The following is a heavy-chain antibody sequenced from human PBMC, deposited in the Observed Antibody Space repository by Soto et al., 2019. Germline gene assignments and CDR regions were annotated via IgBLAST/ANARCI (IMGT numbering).Heavy chain of an antibody. CDR3: ARLSGWYGQNWFDP. J-gene: IGHJ5*02. D-gene: IGHD6-19*01. Sequence: ASVKVSCKASGYTFTSYGISWVRQATGQGLEWMGWISAYNGNTNYAQKLQGRVTMTTDTSTSTAYMELRSLRSDDTAVYYCARLSGWYGQNWFDPWGQGTLVTVSS. CDR1: GYTFTSYG. CDR2: ISAYNGNT. V-gene: IGHV1-18*01.